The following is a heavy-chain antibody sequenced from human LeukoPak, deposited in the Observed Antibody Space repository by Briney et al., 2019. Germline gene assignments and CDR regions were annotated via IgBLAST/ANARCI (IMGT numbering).Heavy chain of an antibody. V-gene: IGHV3-23*01. CDR2: INYSGGIA. Sequence: GGSLRLSCAASGFTFSSYAMNWVRQAPGKGLEWVSGINYSGGIAYNADSVKGRFTISRDNSKTTLYLQMNSLRAEDTAVYYCAKCEAYYYDSSGYYEGYFDLWGRGTLVTVSS. CDR1: GFTFSSYA. D-gene: IGHD3-22*01. J-gene: IGHJ2*01. CDR3: AKCEAYYYDSSGYYEGYFDL.